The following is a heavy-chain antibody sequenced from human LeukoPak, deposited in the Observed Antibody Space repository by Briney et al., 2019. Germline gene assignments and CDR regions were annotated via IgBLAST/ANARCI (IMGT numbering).Heavy chain of an antibody. CDR1: GGSITSYY. D-gene: IGHD3-10*01. CDR3: ARVRWGSGSYHFTGDLDY. Sequence: PSETLSLTCTVSGGSITSYYWSWIRQPPGKGLEWIGYIYYSGSTNYNPSLKSRVTISLDTSKNHFSLRLSSVTAADTAVYYCARVRWGSGSYHFTGDLDYWGQGTLVTVSS. J-gene: IGHJ4*02. V-gene: IGHV4-59*01. CDR2: IYYSGST.